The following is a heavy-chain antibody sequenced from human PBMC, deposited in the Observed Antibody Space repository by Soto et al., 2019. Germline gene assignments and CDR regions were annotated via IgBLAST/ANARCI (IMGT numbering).Heavy chain of an antibody. CDR1: CGSISSYY. CDR2: IYTSGST. Sequence: KTSETLSLTCTVSCGSISSYYWSWIRQPAGKGLEWIGRIYTSGSTNYNPSLKSRVTMSVDTSKNQFSLKLSSVTAADTAVYYCARDSVIAATNWFDPWGQGTLVTVSS. V-gene: IGHV4-4*07. D-gene: IGHD6-6*01. J-gene: IGHJ5*02. CDR3: ARDSVIAATNWFDP.